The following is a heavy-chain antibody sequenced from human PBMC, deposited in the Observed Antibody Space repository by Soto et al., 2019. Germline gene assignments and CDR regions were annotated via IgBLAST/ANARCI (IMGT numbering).Heavy chain of an antibody. D-gene: IGHD6-6*01. CDR3: AKDGAIAARLSFFDY. CDR2: ISGSGGST. Sequence: GGSLRLTCAASGFTFSSYAMSWVRQAPGKGLEWVSAISGSGGSTYYADSVKGRFTISRDNSKNTLYLQMNSLRAEDTALFYFAKDGAIAARLSFFDYWGQGTLVTVSS. CDR1: GFTFSSYA. V-gene: IGHV3-23*01. J-gene: IGHJ4*02.